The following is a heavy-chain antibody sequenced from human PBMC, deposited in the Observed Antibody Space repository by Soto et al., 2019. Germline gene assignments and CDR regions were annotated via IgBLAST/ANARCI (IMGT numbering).Heavy chain of an antibody. Sequence: PSETLSLTCAVYGGSFSGYYWSWIRQPPGKGLEWIGEINYSGSTNYNPSLKSRVTISVDTSKNQFSLKLSSLTAADAAVYYCARHGDYEYDWCDPWGQGSLVTVSS. D-gene: IGHD4-17*01. J-gene: IGHJ5*02. CDR3: ARHGDYEYDWCDP. CDR2: INYSGST. CDR1: GGSFSGYY. V-gene: IGHV4-34*01.